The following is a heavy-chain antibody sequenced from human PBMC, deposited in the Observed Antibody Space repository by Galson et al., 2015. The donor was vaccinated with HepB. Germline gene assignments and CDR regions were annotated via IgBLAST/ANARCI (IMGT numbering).Heavy chain of an antibody. CDR1: GFTFSSYA. Sequence: SLRLSCAASGFTFSSYAMHWVRQAPGKGLEWVAVISYDGSNKYYADSVKGRFTISRDNSKNTLYLQMNSLRAEDTAVYYCARSPPYSSSWYGFFDYWGQGTLVTVSS. V-gene: IGHV3-30-3*01. CDR2: ISYDGSNK. J-gene: IGHJ4*02. CDR3: ARSPPYSSSWYGFFDY. D-gene: IGHD6-13*01.